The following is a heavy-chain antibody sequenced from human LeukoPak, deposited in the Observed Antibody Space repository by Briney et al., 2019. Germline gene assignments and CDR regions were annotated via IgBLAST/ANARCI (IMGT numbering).Heavy chain of an antibody. CDR3: ARVSIAADNFDY. Sequence: GGSLRLSCAASGFTSSSYWMSWVRQAPGKGLEWVANIKQGGSEKYYVDSVKGRFTISRDNAKNSLYLQMNSLRAEDTAVYYCARVSIAADNFDYWGQGTPVTVSS. J-gene: IGHJ4*02. CDR2: IKQGGSEK. V-gene: IGHV3-7*01. CDR1: GFTSSSYW. D-gene: IGHD6-13*01.